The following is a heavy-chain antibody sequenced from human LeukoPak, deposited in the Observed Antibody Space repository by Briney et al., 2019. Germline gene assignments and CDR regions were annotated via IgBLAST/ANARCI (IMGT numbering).Heavy chain of an antibody. J-gene: IGHJ4*02. V-gene: IGHV4-4*02. D-gene: IGHD4-17*01. CDR3: ARVRVGDYGDYGGFDY. Sequence: SGTLSLTCAVSGGSISSSNWWSWVRQPPGKGLEWIGEIYHRGSTNYNPSLKSRVTISVDKSKNQFSLKLSSVTAADTAVYYCARVRVGDYGDYGGFDYWGQGTLVTVSS. CDR2: IYHRGST. CDR1: GGSISSSNW.